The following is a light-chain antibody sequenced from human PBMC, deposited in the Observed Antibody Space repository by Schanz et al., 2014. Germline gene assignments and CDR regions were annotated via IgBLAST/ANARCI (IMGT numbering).Light chain of an antibody. CDR1: SGHHNYA. J-gene: IGLJ3*02. Sequence: QLVLTQSPSASASLGASVKLTCTLSSGHHNYAIAWHQQQPEKGPRYLMRLNSDGSHTRGDGVPDRFSGSSSGAERYLTISSLQSEDEADYYCQTWGTSIRVFGGGTKLTVL. CDR2: LNSDGSH. CDR3: QTWGTSIRV. V-gene: IGLV4-69*01.